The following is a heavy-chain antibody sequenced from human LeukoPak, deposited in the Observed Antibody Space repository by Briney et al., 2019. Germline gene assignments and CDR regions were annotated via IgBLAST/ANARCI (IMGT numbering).Heavy chain of an antibody. Sequence: GASVKVSCKASGYTFTSYGISWVRQAPGQGLEWMGWINGYNGNTRYARKFQGRVTMTTDTSTSTAYMELKSLRSEDTAVYYCARERKARYCSSTSCYGHYYGMDVWGKGTTVTVSS. D-gene: IGHD2-2*01. V-gene: IGHV1-18*01. J-gene: IGHJ6*04. CDR1: GYTFTSYG. CDR3: ARERKARYCSSTSCYGHYYGMDV. CDR2: INGYNGNT.